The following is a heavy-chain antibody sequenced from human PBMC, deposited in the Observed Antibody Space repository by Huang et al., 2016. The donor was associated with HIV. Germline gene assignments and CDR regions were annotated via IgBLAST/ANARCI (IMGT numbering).Heavy chain of an antibody. J-gene: IGHJ3*02. D-gene: IGHD3-22*01. V-gene: IGHV4-34*02. CDR1: GGSFTGHF. Sequence: QVQLQQWGGGLLKSTETLSLTCAVYGGSFTGHFWTWIRQSPGRGLEWIGEINHNVRCKYNPALKSRVTMAVDTSKHQFSLKLTSLTVWDTAVYYCERGRSRMTMIVRSVSGVIDIWGHGTMVAVSS. CDR2: INHNVRC. CDR3: ERGRSRMTMIVRSVSGVIDI.